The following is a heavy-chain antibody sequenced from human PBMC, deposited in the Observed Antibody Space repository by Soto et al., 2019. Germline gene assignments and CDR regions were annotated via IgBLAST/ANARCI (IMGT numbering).Heavy chain of an antibody. CDR1: GFTFDDYA. J-gene: IGHJ4*02. D-gene: IGHD5-12*01. CDR2: INWNSDSI. V-gene: IGHV3-9*01. Sequence: GGSLRLSCAASGFTFDDYAMHWVRQAPGKGLEWVSGINWNSDSIGYADSVKGRFTISRDNAKNSLYLQMNSLRAADTAVYYCARSLYTGYERPTFVSFFDYWGQGSLVTVSS. CDR3: ARSLYTGYERPTFVSFFDY.